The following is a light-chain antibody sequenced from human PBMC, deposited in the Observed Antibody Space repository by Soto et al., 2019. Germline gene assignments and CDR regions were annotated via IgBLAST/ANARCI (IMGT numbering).Light chain of an antibody. CDR2: DNN. CDR3: GSWDRSLRGWV. V-gene: IGLV1-51*01. J-gene: IGLJ3*02. Sequence: QPVLTQPPSASGTPGQSVTISCSGSTSNIGSHYVYWYQQLPGTAPKVLIYDNNKRPSGIPDRFSGSKSATSATLDITGLQTGDEADYYCGSWDRSLRGWVFGGGTKLTVL. CDR1: TSNIGSHY.